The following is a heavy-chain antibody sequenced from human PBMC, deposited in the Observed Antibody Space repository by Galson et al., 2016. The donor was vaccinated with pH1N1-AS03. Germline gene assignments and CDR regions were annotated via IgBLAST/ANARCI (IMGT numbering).Heavy chain of an antibody. J-gene: IGHJ4*02. D-gene: IGHD1-26*01. Sequence: SVKVSCKASGYTFTNYLIGWVRQAPGQGLEWLGWVSPTDGNTSYAQKFRGRVTMNTDTSTTTAYMNLRSLVNDDTAVYYCARGLLGHLVGATGSFDFWGQGTLVTVSS. CDR2: VSPTDGNT. V-gene: IGHV1-18*01. CDR1: GYTFTNYL. CDR3: ARGLLGHLVGATGSFDF.